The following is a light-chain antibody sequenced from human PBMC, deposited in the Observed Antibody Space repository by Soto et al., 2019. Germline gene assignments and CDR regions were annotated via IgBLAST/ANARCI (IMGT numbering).Light chain of an antibody. CDR3: QQYGSSPWT. Sequence: EIVLTQSPGTLSLSPRERATLSCRASQSVSSSYLAWYQQKPGQAPRLLIYDASSRATGIPDRFSGSGSGTDFTLTISRLEPEDFAVYYCQQYGSSPWTFGQGTKVESK. CDR2: DAS. V-gene: IGKV3-20*01. CDR1: QSVSSSY. J-gene: IGKJ1*01.